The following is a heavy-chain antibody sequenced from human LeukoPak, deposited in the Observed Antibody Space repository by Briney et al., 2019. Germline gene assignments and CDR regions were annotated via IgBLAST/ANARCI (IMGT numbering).Heavy chain of an antibody. D-gene: IGHD2-15*01. V-gene: IGHV3-48*03. Sequence: QSGGSLRLSCAASGFTFSSYEMNWVRQAPGKGLEWVSYISSSGSTIYYADSVKGRFTISRDNAKNSLYLQMNSLRAEDTAVYYCASLPFGLLHGIDYWGQGTLVTVSS. CDR3: ASLPFGLLHGIDY. J-gene: IGHJ4*02. CDR2: ISSSGSTI. CDR1: GFTFSSYE.